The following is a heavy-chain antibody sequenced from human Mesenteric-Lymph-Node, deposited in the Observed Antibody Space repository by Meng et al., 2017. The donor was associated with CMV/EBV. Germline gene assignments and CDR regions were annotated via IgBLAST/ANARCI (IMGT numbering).Heavy chain of an antibody. D-gene: IGHD2-2*01. J-gene: IGHJ3*02. CDR2: INAKTGNP. CDR1: FTNYD. Sequence: FTNYDMEWVRQAPGQGREWMGWINAKTGNPTYAQGFTGRIVFSLDTSVSTAHLQISSLKAEDTAVYYCARGYPGDCSSITCPGTFDIWGQGTMVTVSS. V-gene: IGHV7-4-1*02. CDR3: ARGYPGDCSSITCPGTFDI.